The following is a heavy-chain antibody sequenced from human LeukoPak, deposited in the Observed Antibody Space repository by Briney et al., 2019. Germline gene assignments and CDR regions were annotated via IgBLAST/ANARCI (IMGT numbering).Heavy chain of an antibody. CDR3: GRHLYGGKSAIDY. V-gene: IGHV5-51*01. D-gene: IGHD4-23*01. Sequence: GESLKISCKGSGYSFTSYWIGWVRQMPGKGLEWMGIMHPGDSDTRYSPSFQGQVTISVDKSISTAYLQWSSLKASDTAMYYCGRHLYGGKSAIDYWGQGTLVTVSS. J-gene: IGHJ4*02. CDR2: MHPGDSDT. CDR1: GYSFTSYW.